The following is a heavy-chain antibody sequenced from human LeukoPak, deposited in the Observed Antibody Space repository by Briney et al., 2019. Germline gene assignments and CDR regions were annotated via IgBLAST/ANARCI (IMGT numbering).Heavy chain of an antibody. CDR1: GYTFTCYY. V-gene: IGHV1-2*02. J-gene: IGHJ5*02. CDR3: ARDRVGVSLFDP. D-gene: IGHD1-26*01. Sequence: GASVKVSCKASGYTFTCYYMHWVRQAPGQGLEWMGWINPNSGGTNYAQKFQGRVTMTRDTSISTAYMELSRLRSDDTAVYCCARDRVGVSLFDPWGQGTLVTVSS. CDR2: INPNSGGT.